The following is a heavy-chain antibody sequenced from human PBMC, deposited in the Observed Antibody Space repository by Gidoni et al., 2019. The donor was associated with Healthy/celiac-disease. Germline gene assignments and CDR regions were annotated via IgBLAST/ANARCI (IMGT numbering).Heavy chain of an antibody. CDR2: INHSGST. D-gene: IGHD2-15*01. V-gene: IGHV4-34*01. CDR1: GGSFSGYY. Sequence: QVQLQQWGAGLLKPSETLSLTCAVYGGSFSGYYWSWIRQPPGKGLEWIGEINHSGSTNYTPSLKSRVTISVDTSKNQFSLKLSSVTAADTAVYYCARGDGRKPLPQRGLGYWGQGTLVTVSS. J-gene: IGHJ4*02. CDR3: ARGDGRKPLPQRGLGY.